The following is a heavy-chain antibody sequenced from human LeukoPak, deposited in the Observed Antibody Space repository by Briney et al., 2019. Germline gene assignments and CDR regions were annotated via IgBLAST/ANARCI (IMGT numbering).Heavy chain of an antibody. CDR1: GYTFTGYY. CDR3: ARAIRENRGYCSSTSCKPLYYFDY. CDR2: INPNSGGT. D-gene: IGHD2-2*01. V-gene: IGHV1-2*02. J-gene: IGHJ4*02. Sequence: ASVKVSCKASGYTFTGYYMHWVRQAPGQGLEWMGWINPNSGGTNYAQKFQGRVTITRNTSISTAYMELSSLRSEDTAVYYCARAIRENRGYCSSTSCKPLYYFDYWGQGTLVTVSS.